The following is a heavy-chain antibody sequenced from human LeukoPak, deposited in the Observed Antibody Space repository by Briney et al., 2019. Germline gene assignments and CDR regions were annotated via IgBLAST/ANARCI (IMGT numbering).Heavy chain of an antibody. CDR3: AAWTDRGYNF. V-gene: IGHV3-7*01. D-gene: IGHD5-24*01. CDR2: INPDGSQK. CDR1: GFTFSGSW. J-gene: IGHJ4*02. Sequence: PGGSLRLSCSAYGFTFSGSWMNWVPQAPGKGLEWVANINPDGSQKRFVDSVMDRFTMSRDNAKSSLYVQMNSLRVEDTAVCYCAAWTDRGYNFWGQGTMVTVSS.